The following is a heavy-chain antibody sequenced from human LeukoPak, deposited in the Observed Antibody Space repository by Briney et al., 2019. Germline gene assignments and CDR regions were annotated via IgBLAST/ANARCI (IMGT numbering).Heavy chain of an antibody. V-gene: IGHV3-21*01. D-gene: IGHD2-2*01. CDR3: STSRFCSSTSCLFPFDN. J-gene: IGHJ4*02. CDR2: ISSSSSYI. CDR1: GFTFSSYN. Sequence: GGSLRLSCAASGFTFSSYNMNWVRQAPGKGLEGVSSISSSSSYIYYADSLKVRFTISRDNATNSLYRQINSLRAEDTAVYYCSTSRFCSSTSCLFPFDNWGQGTLVTVSS.